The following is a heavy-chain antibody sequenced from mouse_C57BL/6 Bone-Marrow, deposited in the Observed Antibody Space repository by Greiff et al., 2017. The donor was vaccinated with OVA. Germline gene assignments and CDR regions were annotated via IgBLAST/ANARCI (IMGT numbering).Heavy chain of an antibody. CDR3: ASYYYGSSLDWYFDV. CDR1: GFTFSSYG. D-gene: IGHD1-1*01. Sequence: DVMLVESGGDLVKPGGSLKLSCAASGFTFSSYGMSWVRQTPDSVKGRFTISRDNAKNTLYLQMSSLKSEDTAMYYCASYYYGSSLDWYFDVWGTGTTVTVSS. V-gene: IGHV5-6*02. J-gene: IGHJ1*03.